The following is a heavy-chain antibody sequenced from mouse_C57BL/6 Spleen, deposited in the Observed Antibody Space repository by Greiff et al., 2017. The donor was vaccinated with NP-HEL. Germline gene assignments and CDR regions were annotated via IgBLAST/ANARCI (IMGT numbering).Heavy chain of an antibody. J-gene: IGHJ3*01. D-gene: IGHD4-1*01. CDR2: ISYDGSN. Sequence: EVKLQESGPGLVKPSQSLSLTCSVTGYSITSGYYWNWIRQFPGNKLEWMGYISYDGSNNYNPSLKNRISITRDTSKNQFFLKLNSVTTEDTATYYCARRLGGFAWFAYWGQGTLVTVSA. CDR1: GYSITSGYY. CDR3: ARRLGGFAWFAY. V-gene: IGHV3-6*01.